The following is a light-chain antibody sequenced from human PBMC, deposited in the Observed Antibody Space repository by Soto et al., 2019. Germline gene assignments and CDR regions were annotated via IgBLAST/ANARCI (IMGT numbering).Light chain of an antibody. J-gene: IGLJ2*01. CDR2: QDS. CDR3: QAWDSSTHVV. Sequence: YELTQPPSVSVSPGQTASITCSGDKLGDKYACWYQQKPGQSPVLVIYQDSKRPSGIPERFSGSNAGNTATLTISGTQAMDEADYYCQAWDSSTHVVFGGGTQLTVL. CDR1: KLGDKY. V-gene: IGLV3-1*01.